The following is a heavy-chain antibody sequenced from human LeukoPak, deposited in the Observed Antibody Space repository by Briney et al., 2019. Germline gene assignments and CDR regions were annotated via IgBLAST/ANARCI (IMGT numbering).Heavy chain of an antibody. CDR3: ARDPLAYCGADCYSSSYGMDV. J-gene: IGHJ6*02. CDR1: GGSISSGGYY. CDR2: IDYSGRT. D-gene: IGHD2-21*02. V-gene: IGHV4-31*03. Sequence: SETLSLTCTVSGGSISSGGYYWSWIRQLPGKGLEWIAYIDYSGRTSYNPSLKSRVTISVDTSKNQFSLKMYSVTAADTAVYYCARDPLAYCGADCYSSSYGMDVWGQGTTVTVSS.